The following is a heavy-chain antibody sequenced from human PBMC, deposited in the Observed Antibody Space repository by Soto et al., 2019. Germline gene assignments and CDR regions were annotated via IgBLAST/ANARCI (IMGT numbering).Heavy chain of an antibody. CDR2: ISYEGSNK. D-gene: IGHD1-26*01. J-gene: IGHJ4*02. Sequence: PGGCLRLSWAAAGFTVSHYGIDCVSQAPGKGLEWLAVISYEGSNKHDADSVKGRFTVSRDESKNTLYLQMNRLRAEDTAVYFCARYSGKYQGPIDYWGQGTLVTVSS. CDR3: ARYSGKYQGPIDY. CDR1: GFTVSHYG. V-gene: IGHV3-30*03.